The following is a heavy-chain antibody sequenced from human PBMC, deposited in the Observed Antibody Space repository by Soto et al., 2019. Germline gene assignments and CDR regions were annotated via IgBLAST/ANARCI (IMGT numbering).Heavy chain of an antibody. Sequence: SETLSLTCLVSGGSISNYHWSWIRQPPGKGLEWIGYIYSSGSTNYNPSLKSRVTISVDTSKNQFSLKLSSVTAADTAVYYCARQQWLVLNAFDIWGQGTMVTVSS. V-gene: IGHV4-59*08. D-gene: IGHD6-19*01. CDR1: GGSISNYH. J-gene: IGHJ3*02. CDR3: ARQQWLVLNAFDI. CDR2: IYSSGST.